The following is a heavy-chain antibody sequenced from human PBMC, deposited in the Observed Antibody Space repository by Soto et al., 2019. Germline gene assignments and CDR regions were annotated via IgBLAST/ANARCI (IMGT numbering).Heavy chain of an antibody. CDR1: GFPFSTSA. D-gene: IGHD5-18*01. Sequence: EVQLLESGGGLVQPGGSLRLSCAASGFPFSTSAMNWVRQAPGKGLEWVSIISGTSDAAYYAESVKGRFTSSRDNSKNTLYLQMNSLRAEDTAVYYCAKPDIQLWPLIDYWGQGTLVTVSS. V-gene: IGHV3-23*01. CDR3: AKPDIQLWPLIDY. CDR2: ISGTSDAA. J-gene: IGHJ4*02.